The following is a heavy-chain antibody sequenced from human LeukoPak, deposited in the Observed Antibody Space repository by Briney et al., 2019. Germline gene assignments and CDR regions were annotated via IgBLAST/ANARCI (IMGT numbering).Heavy chain of an antibody. CDR2: IYYSGST. Sequence: SQTLSLTCTVSGGSISSGGYYWSWIRQHPGKGLEWIGYIYYSGSTYYNPSLKSRVTISVDTSKNQFSLKLSSVTAADTAVYYCARSCEHSSSFPFDYRSQGTLVTVSS. CDR3: ARSCEHSSSFPFDY. CDR1: GGSISSGGYY. J-gene: IGHJ4*02. V-gene: IGHV4-31*03. D-gene: IGHD6-6*01.